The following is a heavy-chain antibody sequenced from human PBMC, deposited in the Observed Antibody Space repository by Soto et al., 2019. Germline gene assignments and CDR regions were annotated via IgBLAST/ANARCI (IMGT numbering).Heavy chain of an antibody. CDR1: GGTFNNYG. CDR3: ARGAITVFGVVVGSMDV. J-gene: IGHJ6*02. V-gene: IGHV1-69*06. D-gene: IGHD3-3*01. Sequence: QEQLVQSGAEVKKPGSSLKVSCKATGGTFNNYGISWVRQAPGQGLEWMGGTIPMFVTTEYAQKFQGRVTITADKSTRTVYMELTSLKFEDTAVYFCARGAITVFGVVVGSMDVWGQGTKVTVSS. CDR2: TIPMFVTT.